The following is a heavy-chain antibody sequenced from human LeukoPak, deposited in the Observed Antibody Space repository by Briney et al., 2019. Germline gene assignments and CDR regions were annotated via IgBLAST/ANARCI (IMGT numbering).Heavy chain of an antibody. J-gene: IGHJ4*02. V-gene: IGHV3-23*01. CDR3: AKQLGYCSDGSCYFPY. Sequence: GGSLRLSCAASGFTFRSYATSWVRQAPGKGLEWLSAISNNGGYTYYADSVQGRFTISRDNSKSTLCLQMNSLRAEDTAVYYCAKQLGYCSDGSCYFPYWGQGTLVTVSS. D-gene: IGHD2-15*01. CDR1: GFTFRSYA. CDR2: ISNNGGYT.